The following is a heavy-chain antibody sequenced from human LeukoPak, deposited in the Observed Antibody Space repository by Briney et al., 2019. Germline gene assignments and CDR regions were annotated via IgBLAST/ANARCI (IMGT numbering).Heavy chain of an antibody. J-gene: IGHJ4*02. CDR3: ATDRYYGSGSYYNFDY. Sequence: SETLSLTCGVSGASFSGYYWTWIRQPPGKWLEWIGEINHSRGTNYNMTLKRRLTISVDPSKTQFSLKLRSVTAEDTAVYYCATDRYYGSGSYYNFDYWGQGILVTVSS. V-gene: IGHV4-34*01. CDR2: INHSRGT. CDR1: GASFSGYY. D-gene: IGHD3-10*01.